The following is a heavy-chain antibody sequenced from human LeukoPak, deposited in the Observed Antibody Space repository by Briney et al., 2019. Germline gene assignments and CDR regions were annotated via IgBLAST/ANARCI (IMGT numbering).Heavy chain of an antibody. CDR2: ISGSGGRT. CDR3: AKTRGSGSYYGLHAFDI. Sequence: PGGSLRLSCAASGFTFSSYAMSWVRQAPGKGLEWVSTISGSGGRTYYADSVKGQFTISRDNSKNTLHLQMNSLRAEDTAVYYCAKTRGSGSYYGLHAFDIWGQGTMVTVSS. D-gene: IGHD1-26*01. V-gene: IGHV3-23*01. CDR1: GFTFSSYA. J-gene: IGHJ3*02.